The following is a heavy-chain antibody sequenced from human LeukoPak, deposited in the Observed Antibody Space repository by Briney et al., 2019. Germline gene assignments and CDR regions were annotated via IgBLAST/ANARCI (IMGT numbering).Heavy chain of an antibody. J-gene: IGHJ4*02. D-gene: IGHD3-3*01. Sequence: GGSLRLSCAASGFTFSSYGMHWVRQAPGKGLEWVAVISYDGSNKYYADSVKGRFTISRDNSKNTLYLQMNSLRAEDTAVYYCAKDDDFWSGYSFDYWGQGTLVTVSS. CDR1: GFTFSSYG. CDR3: AKDDDFWSGYSFDY. CDR2: ISYDGSNK. V-gene: IGHV3-30*18.